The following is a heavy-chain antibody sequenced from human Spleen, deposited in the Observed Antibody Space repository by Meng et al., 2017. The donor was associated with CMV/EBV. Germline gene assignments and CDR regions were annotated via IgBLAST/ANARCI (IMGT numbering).Heavy chain of an antibody. Sequence: GESLKISCVASGFPSSSFTMNWVRRAPGKGLEWVSSISINSDYIYYADSVKGRFTVSRDNAKNSVYLQMSSLTAEDTAVYYCARDPSITMLGVEPFDIWGQGTMVTVSS. CDR2: ISINSDYI. CDR3: ARDPSITMLGVEPFDI. J-gene: IGHJ3*02. D-gene: IGHD3-10*02. CDR1: GFPSSSFT. V-gene: IGHV3-21*01.